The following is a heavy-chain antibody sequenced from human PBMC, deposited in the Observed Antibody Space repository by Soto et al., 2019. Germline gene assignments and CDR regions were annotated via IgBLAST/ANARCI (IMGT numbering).Heavy chain of an antibody. Sequence: GASVKVSCKASGYTFTSYYMHWVRQAPGQGLEWMGIINPSGGSTSYAQKFQGRVTMTRDTSTSTVYMELSSLRSEDTAVYYCARDRFGGSYQTPYYFDYWGQGTLVTVSS. CDR3: ARDRFGGSYQTPYYFDY. J-gene: IGHJ4*02. CDR1: GYTFTSYY. CDR2: INPSGGST. V-gene: IGHV1-46*03. D-gene: IGHD1-26*01.